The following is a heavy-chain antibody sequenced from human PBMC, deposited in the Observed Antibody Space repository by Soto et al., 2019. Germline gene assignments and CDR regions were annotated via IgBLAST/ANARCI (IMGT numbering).Heavy chain of an antibody. CDR3: ASDVSRGSNFYYYMDV. D-gene: IGHD3-22*01. V-gene: IGHV3-48*01. CDR1: GFSISGYA. Sequence: EVQLVESGGGLVPPGGSLRLSCSASGFSISGYALNWVRQAPGKGPEWVSYISSSSSAIDYAGSVKGRFSISRDNGKNSLYRQMNSLRAEDTAVYYCASDVSRGSNFYYYMDVWGKGTGVTVSS. J-gene: IGHJ6*03. CDR2: ISSSSSAI.